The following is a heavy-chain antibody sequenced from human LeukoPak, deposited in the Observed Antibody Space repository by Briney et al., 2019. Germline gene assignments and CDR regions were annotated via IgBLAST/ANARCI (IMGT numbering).Heavy chain of an antibody. CDR3: AREGCSGYDGAGFDY. D-gene: IGHD5-12*01. Sequence: PSQTLSLTCTVSGGSISSGHYYWSWIRQPPGKGLEWIGYIYYSGSTYYNPSLKSRVTISVDTSKNQFSLKLSSVTAADTAVYYCAREGCSGYDGAGFDYWGQGTQVTVSS. CDR2: IYYSGST. CDR1: GGSISSGHYY. V-gene: IGHV4-30-4*01. J-gene: IGHJ4*02.